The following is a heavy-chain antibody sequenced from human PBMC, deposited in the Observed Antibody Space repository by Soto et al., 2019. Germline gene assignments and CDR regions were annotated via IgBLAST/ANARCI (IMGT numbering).Heavy chain of an antibody. J-gene: IGHJ5*02. D-gene: IGHD6-6*01. CDR3: ARGRRVAARPKNWFDP. CDR2: MNPNSGNT. V-gene: IGHV1-8*02. Sequence: ASVKVSCKASGYTFTGYYMHWVRQAPGQGLEWMGWMNPNSGNTGYAQKFQGRVTMTRNTSISTAYMELSSLRSEDTAVYYCARGRRVAARPKNWFDPWGQGTLVTVSS. CDR1: GYTFTGYY.